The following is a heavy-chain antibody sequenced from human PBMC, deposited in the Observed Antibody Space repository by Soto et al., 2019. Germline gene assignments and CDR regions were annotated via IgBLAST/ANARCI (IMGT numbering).Heavy chain of an antibody. Sequence: SETLSLTCTVSGGSISSYYWIWIRQPPGKGLEWIGYIYYSGSTNYNPSLKSRVTISVDTSKNQFSLKLSSVTAADTAVYYCARRYGSAFDYWGQGTLVTVSS. V-gene: IGHV4-59*08. J-gene: IGHJ4*02. CDR3: ARRYGSAFDY. D-gene: IGHD3-10*01. CDR2: IYYSGST. CDR1: GGSISSYY.